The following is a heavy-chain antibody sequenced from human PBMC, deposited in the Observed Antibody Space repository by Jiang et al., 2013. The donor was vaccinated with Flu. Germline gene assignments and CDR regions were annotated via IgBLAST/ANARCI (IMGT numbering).Heavy chain of an antibody. CDR3: LTGKGNTGGYPH. V-gene: IGHV1-2*02. Sequence: GAEVKKPGASVKVSCTASGYTFSAYFMHWVRQAPGQGLEWMGYINPDSGGTSYAQKFQGRVTLTRDTSISTAYMDLTRLRSDDTAIYYCLTGKGNTGGYPHWGQGTLVTVSS. D-gene: IGHD1-1*01. CDR1: GYTFSAYF. J-gene: IGHJ4*02. CDR2: INPDSGGT.